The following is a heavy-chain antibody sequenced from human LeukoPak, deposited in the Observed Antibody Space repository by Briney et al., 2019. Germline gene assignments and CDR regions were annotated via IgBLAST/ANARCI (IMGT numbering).Heavy chain of an antibody. CDR2: INHSGST. CDR1: GGSFSGYY. V-gene: IGHV4-34*01. D-gene: IGHD4-17*01. Sequence: SETLSLTCAVYGGSFSGYYWSWLRQPPGKGLEWIGEINHSGSTNYNPSLKSRVTISVDTSKNQFSLKLSSVTAADTAVYYCARGFRGYGDYILILYYFDYWGQGTLVTVSS. CDR3: ARGFRGYGDYILILYYFDY. J-gene: IGHJ4*02.